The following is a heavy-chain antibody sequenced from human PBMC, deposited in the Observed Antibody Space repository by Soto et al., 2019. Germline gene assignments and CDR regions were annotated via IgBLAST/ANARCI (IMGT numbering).Heavy chain of an antibody. CDR2: IYYSGST. V-gene: IGHV4-59*08. Sequence: SETLSLTCTVSGGSISSYYWSWIRQPPGKGLEWIGYIYYSGSTNYNPSLKSRVTISLETSKSQFSLRLSSVTAADTAVYYCARLGAYYQSIAPWGTGTLVTVDS. J-gene: IGHJ5*02. D-gene: IGHD2-21*01. CDR3: ARLGAYYQSIAP. CDR1: GGSISSYY.